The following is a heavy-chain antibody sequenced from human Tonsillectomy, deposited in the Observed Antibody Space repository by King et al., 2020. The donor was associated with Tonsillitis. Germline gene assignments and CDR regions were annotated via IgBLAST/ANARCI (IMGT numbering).Heavy chain of an antibody. CDR3: TTGIGLAAAGVVDF. Sequence: VQLVESGGGLVKPARSLRLSCAASGFTFSNAWMSWVRQAPGRGLEWVGRIKSKTDGGTTDYAAPVKSRFTISSDDSKNMLYLQLNSLKTEDTAVYYCTTGIGLAAAGVVDFWGQGTLVTVSS. CDR1: GFTFSNAW. J-gene: IGHJ1*01. CDR2: IKSKTDGGTT. D-gene: IGHD6-13*01. V-gene: IGHV3-15*01.